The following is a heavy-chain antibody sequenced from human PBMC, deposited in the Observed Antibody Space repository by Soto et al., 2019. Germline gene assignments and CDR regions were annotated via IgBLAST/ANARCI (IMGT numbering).Heavy chain of an antibody. V-gene: IGHV3-7*03. CDR2: INQEGSEK. J-gene: IGHJ4*02. Sequence: EVQLVESGGGLVQPGGSLRLSCAASEFTFSNYWMSWVRQAPGKGLEWVANINQEGSEKYYVDSVKGRFTISRDNAKNSLYLQMNSLRAEDTAVYYCARDKAYGDSEDYWGQGTLVPVSS. D-gene: IGHD4-17*01. CDR1: EFTFSNYW. CDR3: ARDKAYGDSEDY.